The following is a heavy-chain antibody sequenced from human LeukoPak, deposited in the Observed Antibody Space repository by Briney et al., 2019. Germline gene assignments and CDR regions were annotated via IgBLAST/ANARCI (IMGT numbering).Heavy chain of an antibody. CDR1: GYTFTIYD. J-gene: IGHJ4*02. V-gene: IGHV1-8*01. Sequence: ASVKVSCKASGYTFTIYDINWVRQATGQGLEWMGWMNPNSGNTGYAQKFQGRVTMTRNTSISTAYMELSSLRSEDAAVYYCARDQLLQDFDYWGQGTLVTVSS. CDR3: ARDQLLQDFDY. D-gene: IGHD2-2*01. CDR2: MNPNSGNT.